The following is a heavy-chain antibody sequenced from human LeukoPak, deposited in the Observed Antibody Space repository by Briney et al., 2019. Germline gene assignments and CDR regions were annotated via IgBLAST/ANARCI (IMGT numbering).Heavy chain of an antibody. CDR2: INHSGST. J-gene: IGHJ6*02. D-gene: IGHD3-3*01. Sequence: SETLSPTCAVYGGSFSGYYWSWIRQPPGKGLEWIGEINHSGSTNYNPSLKSRVTISVDTSKNQFSLKLSSVTAADTAVYYCARVRLAYYDFWSGSPAPHGMDVWGQGTTVTVSS. V-gene: IGHV4-34*01. CDR1: GGSFSGYY. CDR3: ARVRLAYYDFWSGSPAPHGMDV.